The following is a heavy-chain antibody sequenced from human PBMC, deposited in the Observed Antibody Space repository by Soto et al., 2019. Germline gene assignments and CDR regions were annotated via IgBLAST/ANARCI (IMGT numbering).Heavy chain of an antibody. CDR1: GGTFSSYA. CDR3: ALQNVDTNWFDP. D-gene: IGHD5-18*01. J-gene: IGHJ5*02. Sequence: SVKVSCKASGGTFSSYAISWVRQAPGQGLEWMGGIIPIFGTANYAQKFQGRVTITADESTSTAYMELSSLRSEDTAVYYCALQNVDTNWFDPWGQGTLVTVSS. V-gene: IGHV1-69*13. CDR2: IIPIFGTA.